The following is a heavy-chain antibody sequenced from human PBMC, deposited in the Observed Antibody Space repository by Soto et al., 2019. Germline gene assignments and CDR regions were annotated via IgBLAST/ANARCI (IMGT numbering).Heavy chain of an antibody. CDR1: GFTFSSYA. D-gene: IGHD2-15*01. CDR3: VKDHCRGGSCYYFDY. V-gene: IGHV3-30*18. Sequence: RGSLRLSCAASGFTFSSYAMHWVRQGPGKGLQWVAVISYDGSDKYYADSVKGRFTISRDNSKNTLSLQMNSLRTEDRAVYYCVKDHCRGGSCYYFDYWGQGSLVAVSS. CDR2: ISYDGSDK. J-gene: IGHJ4*02.